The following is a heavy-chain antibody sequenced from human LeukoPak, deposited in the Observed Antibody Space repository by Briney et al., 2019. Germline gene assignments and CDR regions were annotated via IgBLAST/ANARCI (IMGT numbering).Heavy chain of an antibody. CDR2: IKQDGSEK. CDR1: GFTFSSYW. V-gene: IGHV3-7*03. Sequence: GGSLRLSCAASGFTFSSYWMSWVRQAPGKGLEWVANIKQDGSEKYYVDSVKGRFTISRDNAKNSLYLQMNSLRAEDTAVYYCAKDSMVAVAGFDPWGQGTLVTVSS. J-gene: IGHJ5*02. D-gene: IGHD6-19*01. CDR3: AKDSMVAVAGFDP.